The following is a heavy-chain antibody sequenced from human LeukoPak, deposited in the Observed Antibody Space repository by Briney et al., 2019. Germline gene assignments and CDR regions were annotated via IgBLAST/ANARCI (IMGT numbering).Heavy chain of an antibody. V-gene: IGHV3-53*01. Sequence: GGSLRLSCAVSGFTVSDNYMNWVRQAPGKGLEWVSIIYSGGRTYYADSAKGRFTISRDIFKNTVYLQMNSLRAEDTAVYYCAREGATTAFDYWGQGTLVTVSS. D-gene: IGHD1-26*01. J-gene: IGHJ4*02. CDR1: GFTVSDNY. CDR3: AREGATTAFDY. CDR2: IYSGGRT.